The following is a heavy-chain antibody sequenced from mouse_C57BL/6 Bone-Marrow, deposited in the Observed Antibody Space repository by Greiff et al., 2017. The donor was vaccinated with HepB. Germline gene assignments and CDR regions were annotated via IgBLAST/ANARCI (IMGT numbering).Heavy chain of an antibody. CDR2: ISSGSSTI. D-gene: IGHD1-1*01. V-gene: IGHV5-17*01. CDR1: GFTFSDYG. J-gene: IGHJ3*01. Sequence: EVKVVESGGGLVKPGGSLKLSCAASGFTFSDYGMHWVRQAPGKGLEWVAYISSGSSTIYYADTVKGRFTISRDNAKNTLFLQMTSLRSEDTAMYYCASQFLYYYGSTPWFAYWGQGTLVTVSA. CDR3: ASQFLYYYGSTPWFAY.